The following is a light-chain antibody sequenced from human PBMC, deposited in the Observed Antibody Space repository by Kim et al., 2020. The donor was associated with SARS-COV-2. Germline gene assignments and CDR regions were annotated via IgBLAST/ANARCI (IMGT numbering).Light chain of an antibody. CDR2: GAS. J-gene: IGKJ4*01. CDR1: QSINNN. CDR3: QQYNNWPLT. Sequence: VSPGESATLSCSASQSINNNLAWYQQKPGQSPRLLIYGASTGATGIPARFSGSGSGTEFALTISSLQSEDFAVYYCQQYNNWPLTFGGGTKVDIK. V-gene: IGKV3-15*01.